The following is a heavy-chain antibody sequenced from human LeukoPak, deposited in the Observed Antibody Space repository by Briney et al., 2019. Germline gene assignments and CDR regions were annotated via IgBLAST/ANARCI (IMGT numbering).Heavy chain of an antibody. CDR3: ARGSGLNYYDSSGYYASLDY. V-gene: IGHV4-34*01. J-gene: IGHJ4*02. Sequence: SETLSLTCAVSGGSFSGYYWSWIRQPPGKGLEWTGEINHSGSTNYYPSPKSRVTISLDTSKNQFSLNLSSVTAGDTAVYYCARGSGLNYYDSSGYYASLDYWGQGTLVTVSS. D-gene: IGHD3-22*01. CDR2: INHSGST. CDR1: GGSFSGYY.